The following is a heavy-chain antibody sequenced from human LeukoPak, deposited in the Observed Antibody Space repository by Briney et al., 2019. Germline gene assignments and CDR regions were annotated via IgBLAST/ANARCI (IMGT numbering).Heavy chain of an antibody. J-gene: IGHJ5*02. CDR2: IYNSGST. Sequence: TLSLTYAVSGGSISSGGDSGSWIRPPPGKGLEWIGYIYNSGSTYYNPSLNSRVTISVDRSKNQFSLKLSSVTAADTAVYYCARGDYYDSSGYSWFDPWGQGTLVTVSS. V-gene: IGHV4-30-2*01. D-gene: IGHD3-22*01. CDR1: GGSISSGGDS. CDR3: ARGDYYDSSGYSWFDP.